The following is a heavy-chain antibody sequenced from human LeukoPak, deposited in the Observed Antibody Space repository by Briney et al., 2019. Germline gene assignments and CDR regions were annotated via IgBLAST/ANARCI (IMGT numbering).Heavy chain of an antibody. CDR2: TYYRSTWYN. CDR1: GDSVSSNSVT. V-gene: IGHV6-1*01. Sequence: SQTLSLTCAISGDSVSSNSVTWNWTRQSPSRGLEWRGRTYYRSTWYNDYAVSVRGRITVNPDTSKNQFSLHLNSVTPEDTAVYYCARRLTQYDCFDPWGQGILVTVSS. J-gene: IGHJ5*02. CDR3: ARRLTQYDCFDP. D-gene: IGHD2-2*01.